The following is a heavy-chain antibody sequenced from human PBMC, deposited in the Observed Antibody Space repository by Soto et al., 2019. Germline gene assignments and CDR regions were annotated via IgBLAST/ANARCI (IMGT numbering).Heavy chain of an antibody. D-gene: IGHD2-15*01. Sequence: PSATLSLTCAFSGCSIYMSCYYWVWIRQPPGRGLEWIGNIDYNGVTYSNPSLKSRVTISRDTSKNQFSLKLTSVTAADTALYYCGKVLVGATGHTDSDSWGPGTLVTVSS. J-gene: IGHJ4*02. CDR3: GKVLVGATGHTDSDS. V-gene: IGHV4-39*01. CDR2: IDYNGVT. CDR1: GCSIYMSCYY.